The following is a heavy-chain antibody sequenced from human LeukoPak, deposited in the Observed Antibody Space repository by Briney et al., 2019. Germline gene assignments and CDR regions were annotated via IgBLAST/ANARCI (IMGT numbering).Heavy chain of an antibody. D-gene: IGHD6-13*01. V-gene: IGHV4-34*01. CDR3: ARDRGGATAGTNDAFDI. CDR1: GGSFSGYY. Sequence: SETLSLTCAVYGGSFSGYYWSWIRQPPGKGLEWIGEINHSGSTNYNPSLKSRVTISVDTSRNQFSLKLSSVTAADTAVYYCARDRGGATAGTNDAFDIWGQGTMVTVSS. J-gene: IGHJ3*02. CDR2: INHSGST.